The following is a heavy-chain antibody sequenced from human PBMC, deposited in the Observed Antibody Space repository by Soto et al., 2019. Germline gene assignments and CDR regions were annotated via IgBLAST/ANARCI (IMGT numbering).Heavy chain of an antibody. CDR1: GFTFSDYW. D-gene: IGHD1-1*01. CDR3: ARGGNGSYYGMDV. CDR2: SNRDGSST. J-gene: IGHJ6*02. V-gene: IGHV3-74*01. Sequence: EVQLVESGGGLVQPGGSLRLSCVASGFTFSDYWIHWVRQAPGKGLVWVSRSNRDGSSTTCADSVKGRFTTSRDNAKNTRYLQMDSLRAEDTAVYYCARGGNGSYYGMDVWGQGTTVTVSS.